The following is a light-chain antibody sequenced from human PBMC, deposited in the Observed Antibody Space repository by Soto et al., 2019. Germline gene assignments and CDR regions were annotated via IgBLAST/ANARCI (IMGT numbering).Light chain of an antibody. CDR1: SSDIGASNY. J-gene: IGLJ1*01. CDR2: DVN. Sequence: QSALTQPASVSGSPGQSITISCTGTSSDIGASNYDSWYQQHPGQAPKLMISDVNNRPSVISDRFSGSKSGNTASLTISGLQAEDEADYYYYSWHSNSLTNHVFGTGTNVTVL. CDR3: YSWHSNSLTNHV. V-gene: IGLV2-14*03.